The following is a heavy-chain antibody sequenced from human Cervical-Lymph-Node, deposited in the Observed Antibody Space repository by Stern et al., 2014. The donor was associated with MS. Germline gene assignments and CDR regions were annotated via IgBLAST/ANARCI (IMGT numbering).Heavy chain of an antibody. CDR2: IHYSGST. CDR3: ARRAVGATRMAFFDH. V-gene: IGHV4-39*01. J-gene: IGHJ4*02. Sequence: QLQLQESGPGLVKPSETLSLTCVVSGGSIGSSDYYWGWIRLPPGKGLEWIGDIHYSGSTSSNPSLKIRVPIPVNPSKTHFSLTLSSVTAADMAVYYCARRAVGATRMAFFDHWGQGALVTVSS. D-gene: IGHD1-26*01. CDR1: GGSIGSSDYY.